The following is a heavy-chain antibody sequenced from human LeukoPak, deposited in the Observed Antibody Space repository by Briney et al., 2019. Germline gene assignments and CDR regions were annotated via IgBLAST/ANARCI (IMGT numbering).Heavy chain of an antibody. Sequence: GGSLRLSCAASGFTFSNYWMSWVRQAPGKGLEWVANIRQDGSDKFYVDSVKGRFTISRDNAQNSLYLQMNSLRAEDTAVYYCARGGYCSGGSCYTNWFDPWGQGTLVTVSS. CDR3: ARGGYCSGGSCYTNWFDP. D-gene: IGHD2-15*01. CDR2: IRQDGSDK. V-gene: IGHV3-7*01. CDR1: GFTFSNYW. J-gene: IGHJ5*02.